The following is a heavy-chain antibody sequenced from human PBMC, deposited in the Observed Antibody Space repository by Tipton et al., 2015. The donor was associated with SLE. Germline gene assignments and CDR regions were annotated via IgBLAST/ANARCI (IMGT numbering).Heavy chain of an antibody. CDR1: GFTFSTYG. CDR3: AGPKMYSSGLGY. CDR2: IYNSGTTGTT. D-gene: IGHD6-19*01. Sequence: LRLSCAASGFTFSTYGMNWVRQAPGKGLEWIGSIYNSGTTGTTYYNPSLKSRVSISVDTSKKQFSLKLSSVTAADTAVYYCAGPKMYSSGLGYWGQGTLVTVSS. V-gene: IGHV4-38-2*01. J-gene: IGHJ4*02.